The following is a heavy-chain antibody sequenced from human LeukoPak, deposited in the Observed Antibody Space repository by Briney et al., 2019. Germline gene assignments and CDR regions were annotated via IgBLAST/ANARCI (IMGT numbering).Heavy chain of an antibody. CDR3: AGDIVVPAAMPRSL. V-gene: IGHV3-7*01. D-gene: IGHD2-2*01. J-gene: IGHJ4*02. CDR1: GFTFSSYW. Sequence: GGSLRLSCAASGFTFSSYWMSWVRQAPGKGLEWVANIKQDGSEKYYVDSVKGRFTISRDNAKNSLYLQMNSLRAEDTAVYYCAGDIVVPAAMPRSLWGQGTLVTVSS. CDR2: IKQDGSEK.